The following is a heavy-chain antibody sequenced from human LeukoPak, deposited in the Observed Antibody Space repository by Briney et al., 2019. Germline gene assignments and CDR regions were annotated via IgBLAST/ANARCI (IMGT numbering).Heavy chain of an antibody. V-gene: IGHV3-23*01. CDR2: ISFSGDNT. D-gene: IGHD3-16*02. Sequence: PVRSLRLSCAASGFTFRDSAMTWVRQAPGKGLQWVSLISFSGDNTCYADSVKGRFTISRDNAKDTLYLQMNSLRAEDTAIYYCARDIELSTWGLGTTVTVSS. CDR1: GFTFRDSA. J-gene: IGHJ3*01. CDR3: ARDIELST.